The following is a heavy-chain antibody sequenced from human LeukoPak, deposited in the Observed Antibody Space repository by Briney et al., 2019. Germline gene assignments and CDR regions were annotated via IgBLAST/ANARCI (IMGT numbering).Heavy chain of an antibody. CDR2: IYSGGST. CDR3: ARGTVTMVDY. CDR1: GFTISSNY. D-gene: IGHD3-10*01. Sequence: PSGSLSLSCTASGFTISSNYRSWVRQPPGRGLEWVSVIYSGGSTYYADSVKGRFTISRDNSKNTLFLQMNSLRAGDTAVYYCARGTVTMVDYWGQGTLVTVSS. V-gene: IGHV3-66*01. J-gene: IGHJ4*02.